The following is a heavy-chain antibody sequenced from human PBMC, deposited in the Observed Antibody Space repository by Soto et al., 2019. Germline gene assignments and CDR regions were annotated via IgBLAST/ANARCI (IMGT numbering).Heavy chain of an antibody. V-gene: IGHV5-51*01. CDR1: GYSFTSYW. CDR3: ARRPYDFWSGYYRKTYIHPSSDDAFDI. CDR2: IYPGDSDT. J-gene: IGHJ3*02. D-gene: IGHD3-3*01. Sequence: GESLKISCKGSGYSFTSYWIGWVRQMPGKGLEWMGIIYPGDSDTRYSPSFQGQVTISADKSISTAYLQWSSLKASDTAMYYCARRPYDFWSGYYRKTYIHPSSDDAFDIPGQGTMVTLPS.